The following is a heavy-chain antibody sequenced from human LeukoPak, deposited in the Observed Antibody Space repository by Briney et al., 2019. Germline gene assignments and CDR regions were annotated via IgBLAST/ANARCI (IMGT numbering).Heavy chain of an antibody. Sequence: GASVKVSCKASGGTLSSYAISWVRQAPGQGLEWMGGIIPIFGTANYAQKFQGRVTITTDESTSTAYMELSSLRSEDTAVYYCARGAPYSGYFDYRGQGTLVTVSS. D-gene: IGHD2-15*01. J-gene: IGHJ4*02. CDR3: ARGAPYSGYFDY. CDR2: IIPIFGTA. CDR1: GGTLSSYA. V-gene: IGHV1-69*05.